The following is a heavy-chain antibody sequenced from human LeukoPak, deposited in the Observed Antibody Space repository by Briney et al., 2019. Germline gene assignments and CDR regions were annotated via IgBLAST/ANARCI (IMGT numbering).Heavy chain of an antibody. D-gene: IGHD2/OR15-2a*01. V-gene: IGHV4-59*02. CDR3: ARGFYKLFAR. J-gene: IGHJ5*02. CDR1: GASVSSSH. Sequence: SETLSLTCSVSGASVSSSHWNWIRQSPGKGLEWIANVDYNGSTKYNPSLRGRGTRSLDTSKNQFHLKLESVTAADTARYFCARGFYKLFARGGQGTLVTVSS. CDR2: VDYNGST.